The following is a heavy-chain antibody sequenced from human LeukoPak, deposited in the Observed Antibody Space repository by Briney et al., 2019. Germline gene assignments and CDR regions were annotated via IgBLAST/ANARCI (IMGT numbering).Heavy chain of an antibody. V-gene: IGHV3-30*02. CDR3: AKDTIFGVVMMYYFDY. D-gene: IGHD3-3*01. CDR2: IRYDGSNK. J-gene: IGHJ4*02. CDR1: GFTFSSYG. Sequence: PGGSLRLSCAASGFTFSSYGMHWVRQAPGKGLEWVAFIRYDGSNKYYADSVKGRFTISRDNSKNTLYLQMNSLRAEDTAVYYCAKDTIFGVVMMYYFDYWGQGTLVTVSS.